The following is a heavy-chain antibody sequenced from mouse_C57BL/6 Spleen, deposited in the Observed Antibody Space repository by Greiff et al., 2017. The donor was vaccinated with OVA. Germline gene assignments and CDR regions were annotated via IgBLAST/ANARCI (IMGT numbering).Heavy chain of an antibody. J-gene: IGHJ4*01. CDR3: ATYYGSSYDAMDY. D-gene: IGHD1-1*01. CDR2: IWSGGST. Sequence: VMLVESGPGLVQPSQSLSITCTVSGFSLTSYGVHWVRQSPGKGLEWLGVIWSGGSTDYNAAFISRLSISKDNSKSQVFFKMNSLQADDTAIYYCATYYGSSYDAMDYWGQGTSVTVSS. CDR1: GFSLTSYG. V-gene: IGHV2-2*01.